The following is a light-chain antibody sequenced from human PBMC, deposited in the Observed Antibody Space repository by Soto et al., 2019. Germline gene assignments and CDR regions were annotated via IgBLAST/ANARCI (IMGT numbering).Light chain of an antibody. CDR1: LNVNSY. J-gene: IGKJ1*01. CDR3: QQYGSSGT. CDR2: GAS. V-gene: IGKV3-20*01. Sequence: EILMTQSPSTLAVSPGERATLSCRASLNVNSYLAWYQQKPGQAPRLLIYGASNRATGIPDRFSGSGSGTDFTLTISRLEPEDFAVYYCQQYGSSGTFGQGTKVDIK.